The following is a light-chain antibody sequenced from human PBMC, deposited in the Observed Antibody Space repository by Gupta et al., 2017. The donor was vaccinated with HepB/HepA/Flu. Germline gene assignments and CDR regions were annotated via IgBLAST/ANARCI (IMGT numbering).Light chain of an antibody. CDR2: DVT. V-gene: IGLV2-11*01. Sequence: QSPLTHSRSVSASPGQSVTIACTTTSSYVATYHFVSWYQQHPGKVPKLMLYDVTKRPSGVPDRFSGSKSGNTASLTISGLQAEDEAEYYCCSYAAYNTWVFGGGTKVTVL. CDR3: CSYAAYNTWV. J-gene: IGLJ3*02. CDR1: SSYVATYHF.